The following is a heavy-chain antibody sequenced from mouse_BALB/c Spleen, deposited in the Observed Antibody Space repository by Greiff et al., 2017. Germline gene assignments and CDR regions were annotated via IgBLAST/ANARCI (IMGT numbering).Heavy chain of an antibody. CDR2: ISYSGST. J-gene: IGHJ3*01. CDR3: ARWYDGFAY. Sequence: EVKLQESGPGLVKPSQSLSLTCTVTGYSITSDYAWNWIRQFPGNKLEWMGYISYSGSTSYNPSLKSRISITRDTSKNQFFLQLNSVTTEDTATYYCARWYDGFAYWGQGTLVTVSA. CDR1: GYSITSDYA. V-gene: IGHV3-2*02. D-gene: IGHD2-14*01.